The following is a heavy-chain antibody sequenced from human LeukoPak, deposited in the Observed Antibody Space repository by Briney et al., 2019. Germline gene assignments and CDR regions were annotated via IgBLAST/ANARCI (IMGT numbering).Heavy chain of an antibody. Sequence: GGSLRLSCAASGFTFDDYAMHWVRQAPGKGLEWVSGISWNSGSIGYADSVKGRFTISRDNAKNSLYLQMNSLRAEDTALYYCARSVADNWFDPWGQGTLVTVSS. CDR1: GFTFDDYA. J-gene: IGHJ5*02. D-gene: IGHD6-19*01. CDR3: ARSVADNWFDP. CDR2: ISWNSGSI. V-gene: IGHV3-9*01.